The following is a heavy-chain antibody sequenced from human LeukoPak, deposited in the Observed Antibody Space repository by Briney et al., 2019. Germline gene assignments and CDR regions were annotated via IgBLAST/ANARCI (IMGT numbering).Heavy chain of an antibody. CDR2: INHSGST. D-gene: IGHD5-12*01. Sequence: PSETLSLTCAVYGGSFSGYYWSWIRQPPWKGLEWIGEINHSGSTNYNPSLKSRVTISVDTSKNQFSLKLSSVTAADTAVYYCARVRGYSGYLGYWGQGTLVTVSS. V-gene: IGHV4-34*01. CDR3: ARVRGYSGYLGY. J-gene: IGHJ4*02. CDR1: GGSFSGYY.